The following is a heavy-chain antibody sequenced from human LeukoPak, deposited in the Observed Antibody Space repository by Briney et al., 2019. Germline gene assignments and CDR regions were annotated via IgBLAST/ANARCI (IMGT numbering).Heavy chain of an antibody. CDR2: ISSSGSTI. D-gene: IGHD3-10*01. CDR3: AKDLGVRGPIIKD. CDR1: GFTFSSYE. J-gene: IGHJ4*02. Sequence: GGSLRLSCAASGFTFSSYEMNWVRQAPGKGLEWVSFISSSGSTIYYADSVKGRFTISRDNSKNMLFLQMNSLGAEDTAIYYCAKDLGVRGPIIKDWGQGTLVTVSS. V-gene: IGHV3-48*03.